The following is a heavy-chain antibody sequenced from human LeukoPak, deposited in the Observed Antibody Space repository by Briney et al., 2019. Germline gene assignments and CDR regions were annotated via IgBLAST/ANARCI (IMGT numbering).Heavy chain of an antibody. J-gene: IGHJ4*02. V-gene: IGHV3-23*01. D-gene: IGHD2-15*01. CDR2: IRGSGGST. CDR3: AKVRDCSGGSCYSAIAVLDY. Sequence: GGSLRLSCAASEFSVGSNYMTWVRQAPGKGLEWVSAIRGSGGSTYYADSVKGRFTISRDNSKNTLYLQMNSLRAEDTAVYYCAKVRDCSGGSCYSAIAVLDYWGQGTLVTVSS. CDR1: EFSVGSNY.